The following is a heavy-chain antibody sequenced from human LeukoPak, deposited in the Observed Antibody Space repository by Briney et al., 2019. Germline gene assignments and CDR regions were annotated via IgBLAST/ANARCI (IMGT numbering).Heavy chain of an antibody. V-gene: IGHV4-39*01. CDR3: ARHVYSSSWIYYYYYMDV. CDR1: GGSMSSSSYY. CDR2: MYYSAST. Sequence: SETLSLTCTVSGGSMSSSSYYWGWIRQPPGKGLEWIGSMYYSASTYYNPSLKSRVTISVDTSKNQFSLKLSSVTAADTAVYFCARHVYSSSWIYYYYYMDVWGKGTTVTVSS. D-gene: IGHD6-13*01. J-gene: IGHJ6*03.